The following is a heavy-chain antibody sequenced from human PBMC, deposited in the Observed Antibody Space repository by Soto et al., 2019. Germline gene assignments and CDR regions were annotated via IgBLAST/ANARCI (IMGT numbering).Heavy chain of an antibody. J-gene: IGHJ4*02. V-gene: IGHV3-23*01. Sequence: EVLLLQSGGGLVQPGGSLRLSCAASGFTFGDYAMTWVRQAPGKGLEWVSDISDGDGDTHYADAVKGRFTTSRDNSKNPLYLQMSSLRAEDAAVYYCAKGRTYFDFWGQGTLVTVSS. CDR1: GFTFGDYA. CDR3: AKGRTYFDF. CDR2: ISDGDGDT.